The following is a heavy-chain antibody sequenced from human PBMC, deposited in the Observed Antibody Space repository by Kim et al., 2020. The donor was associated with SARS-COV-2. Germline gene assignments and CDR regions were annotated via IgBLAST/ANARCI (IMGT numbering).Heavy chain of an antibody. CDR2: GYT. J-gene: IGHJ3*01. Sequence: GYTNYADAVQGRFSISRDNSKNTLDLQLHSLRAEDTAVYYCAKHEGGFDVWGQGTVVTVSS. CDR3: AKHEGGFDV. V-gene: IGHV3-23*01.